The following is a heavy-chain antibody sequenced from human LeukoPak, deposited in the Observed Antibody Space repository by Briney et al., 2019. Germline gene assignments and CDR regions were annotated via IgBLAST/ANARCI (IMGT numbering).Heavy chain of an antibody. J-gene: IGHJ4*02. V-gene: IGHV3-23*01. CDR3: AKDLKTGALDY. CDR1: GFTFSNYA. Sequence: GSLRLSCAASGFTFSNYAMSWVRQAPGQGLEWVSGIIANGKTYYRDSVQGRFIISRDNSKNTLYLQLNSLRAEDTAVYYCAKDLKTGALDYWGQGTLVTVSS. CDR2: IIANGKT. D-gene: IGHD3-10*01.